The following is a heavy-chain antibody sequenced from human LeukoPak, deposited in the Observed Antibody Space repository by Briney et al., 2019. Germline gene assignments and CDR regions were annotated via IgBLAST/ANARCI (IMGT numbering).Heavy chain of an antibody. CDR2: IYPGDSDT. CDR1: GYSFTSYW. J-gene: IGHJ3*02. Sequence: GESLKISCKGSGYSFTSYWIGWVRQMPGKGLEWMGIIYPGDSDTRYSPPFQGQVTISADKSISTAYLQWSSLKASDTAMYYCARHFGTAGERGDAFDIWGQGTMVTVSS. D-gene: IGHD3-3*01. CDR3: ARHFGTAGERGDAFDI. V-gene: IGHV5-51*01.